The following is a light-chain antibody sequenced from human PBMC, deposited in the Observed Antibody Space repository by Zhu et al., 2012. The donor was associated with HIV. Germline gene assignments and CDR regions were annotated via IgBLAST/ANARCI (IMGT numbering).Light chain of an antibody. CDR1: QSVNSGY. CDR2: GAS. Sequence: EIVLTQSPGTLSLSPGERTTLSCRASQSVNSGYLAWYQQKPGQAPRLLIYGASSRATGIPDRFSGSGSGTDFTLTISSLEPEDFALYYCQQRSSWPLTFGGGTKVEIK. V-gene: IGKV3D-20*02. CDR3: QQRSSWPLT. J-gene: IGKJ4*01.